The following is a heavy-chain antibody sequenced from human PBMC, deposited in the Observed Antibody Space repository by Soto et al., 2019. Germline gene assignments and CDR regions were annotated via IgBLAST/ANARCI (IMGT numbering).Heavy chain of an antibody. CDR3: TRGPRSTTTCTGAF. CDR1: GFTFSMYW. D-gene: IGHD3-10*02. Sequence: GGSLRLSCAASGFTFSMYWMHWVRQVPGKGPEWVSRINDDGSSTNYADSVKGRFTISRDNAKNTLYPQMNDLRAEDTAVYYCTRGPRSTTTCTGAFWGQGTLVTVSS. CDR2: INDDGSST. V-gene: IGHV3-74*01. J-gene: IGHJ4*02.